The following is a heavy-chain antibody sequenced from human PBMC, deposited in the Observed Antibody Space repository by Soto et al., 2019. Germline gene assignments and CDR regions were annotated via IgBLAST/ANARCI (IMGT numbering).Heavy chain of an antibody. Sequence: TLSLTCAFSGVSISSGCYSWSWIRQPPGKGLEWIGYIYHSGSTYYNPSLKSRVTISVDRSKNQFSLKLSSVTAADTAVYYCARGGLKNWFDPWGQGTLVTVSS. D-gene: IGHD3-16*01. V-gene: IGHV4-30-2*01. J-gene: IGHJ5*02. CDR3: ARGGLKNWFDP. CDR2: IYHSGST. CDR1: GVSISSGCYS.